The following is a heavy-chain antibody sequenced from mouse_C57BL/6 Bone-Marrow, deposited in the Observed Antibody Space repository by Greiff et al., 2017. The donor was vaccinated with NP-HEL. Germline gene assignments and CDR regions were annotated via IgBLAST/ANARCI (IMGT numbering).Heavy chain of an antibody. CDR2: INPSNGGT. CDR1: GYTFTSYW. CDR3: ARPYPGYAMDY. V-gene: IGHV1-53*01. Sequence: QVHVKQSGTELVKPGASVKLSCKASGYTFTSYWMHWVKQRPGQGLEWIGNINPSNGGTNYNEKFKSKATLTVDKSSSTAYMQLSSLTSEDSAVYYCARPYPGYAMDYWGQGTSVTVSS. J-gene: IGHJ4*01. D-gene: IGHD6-5*01.